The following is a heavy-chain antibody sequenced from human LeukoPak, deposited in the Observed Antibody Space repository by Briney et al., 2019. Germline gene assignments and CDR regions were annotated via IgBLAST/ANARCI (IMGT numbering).Heavy chain of an antibody. V-gene: IGHV3-15*01. J-gene: IGHJ4*02. CDR1: GLTFSNAL. CDR3: ATYNYGSFFYGTIRY. Sequence: PGGSPRLACAASGLTFSNALVSWVRQAPGKGLEWVGRIKSKTDGGTTDYTAPVNGRFSISRDDSLNTLYLQMNTMKAEDTAVYYCATYNYGSFFYGTIRYWGQGTLVTVSS. D-gene: IGHD3-10*01. CDR2: IKSKTDGGTT.